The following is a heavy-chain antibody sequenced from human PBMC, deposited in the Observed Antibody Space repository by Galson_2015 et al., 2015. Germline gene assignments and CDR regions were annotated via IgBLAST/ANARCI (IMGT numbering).Heavy chain of an antibody. D-gene: IGHD6-19*01. J-gene: IGHJ4*02. CDR2: IIPILGIA. Sequence: SVKVSCKASGGTFSSYTISWVRQAPGQGLEWMGRIIPILGIANYAQKFQGRVTITADKSTSTAYMELSSLRSEDTAVYYCASGEGRYSSGWNTSGGLDYWGQGTLVTVSS. CDR1: GGTFSSYT. V-gene: IGHV1-69*02. CDR3: ASGEGRYSSGWNTSGGLDY.